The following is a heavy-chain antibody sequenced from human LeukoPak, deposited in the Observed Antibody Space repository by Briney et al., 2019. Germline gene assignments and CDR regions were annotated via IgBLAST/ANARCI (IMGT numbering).Heavy chain of an antibody. D-gene: IGHD3-22*01. Sequence: PSETLSLTCTVSGYSISSGYYWGWIRQPPGKGLEWIGSIYHSGSTYYNPSLKSRVTISVDTSKNQFSLKLSSVTAADTAVYYCAREISRITMIVVVKGDAFDIWGQGTMVTVSS. CDR1: GYSISSGYY. V-gene: IGHV4-38-2*02. CDR2: IYHSGST. J-gene: IGHJ3*02. CDR3: AREISRITMIVVVKGDAFDI.